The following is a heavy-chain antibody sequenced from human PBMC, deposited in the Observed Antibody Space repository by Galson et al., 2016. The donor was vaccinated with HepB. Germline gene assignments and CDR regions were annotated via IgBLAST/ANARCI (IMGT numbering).Heavy chain of an antibody. D-gene: IGHD5-24*01. CDR2: IWNDGSYK. V-gene: IGHV3-33*01. J-gene: IGHJ5*02. CDR1: GFTFSGYG. Sequence: SLRLSCAASGFTFSGYGMHWVRQAPGKGLEWVALIWNDGSYKNYADSVKGRFTISRDNSKNALSLQMNSLRAEDTAVYYCARESYNRFDPWGQGTLVTVSS. CDR3: ARESYNRFDP.